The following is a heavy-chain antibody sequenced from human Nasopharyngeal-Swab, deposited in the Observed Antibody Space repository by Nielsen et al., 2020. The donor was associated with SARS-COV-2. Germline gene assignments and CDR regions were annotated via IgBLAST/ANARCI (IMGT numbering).Heavy chain of an antibody. V-gene: IGHV3-9*01. CDR3: AKDGGSGSYGYDAFDI. J-gene: IGHJ3*02. D-gene: IGHD1-26*01. CDR2: ISWKSETI. Sequence: SLKISCAASGFTFEHSGMHWVRQPPGKGLEWVAGISWKSETIGYVDSVRGRFSVSRDNAKKSLYLEMNSLRPDDTALYYCAKDGGSGSYGYDAFDIWGLGTMVTVSS. CDR1: GFTFEHSG.